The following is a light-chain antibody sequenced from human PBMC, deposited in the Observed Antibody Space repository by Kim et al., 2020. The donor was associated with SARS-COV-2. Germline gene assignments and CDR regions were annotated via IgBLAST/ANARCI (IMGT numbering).Light chain of an antibody. CDR1: TGAVTTSYY. V-gene: IGLV7-43*01. CDR3: LLYYGGAVV. Sequence: QAVVTQEPSLTVSPGGTVTLTCASSTGAVTTSYYPNWFQQKPGQAPRPLIYSTSNKHSWTPARFSGSLLGGKAALTLSGVRPEDEAEYYCLLYYGGAVVFGGGTQLTVL. CDR2: STS. J-gene: IGLJ3*02.